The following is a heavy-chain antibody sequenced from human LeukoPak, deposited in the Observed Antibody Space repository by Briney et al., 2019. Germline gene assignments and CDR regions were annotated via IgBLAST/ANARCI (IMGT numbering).Heavy chain of an antibody. V-gene: IGHV4-4*07. CDR3: ASHSVASHYFDY. CDR1: GGSISSYY. Sequence: SETLSLTCTVSGGSISSYYWSWIRQPAGKGLEWIGRIYTSGSTNYNPSLKSRVTMSVDTSKNQFSLKLSSVTAADTAVYYCASHSVASHYFDYWGQGTLVTVCS. CDR2: IYTSGST. J-gene: IGHJ4*02. D-gene: IGHD6-19*01.